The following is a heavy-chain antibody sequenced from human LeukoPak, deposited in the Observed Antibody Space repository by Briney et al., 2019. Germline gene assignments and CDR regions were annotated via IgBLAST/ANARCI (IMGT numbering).Heavy chain of an antibody. CDR3: ARVGLISGYLDY. Sequence: SETLSLTCTVSGGSIISSATYYWGWIRQPPGKGLEWIGSIYYSGSTYYNASLKSRVTISVDTSKNQFSLKLNSVTAADTAVYYCARVGLISGYLDYWGQGTLVTVSS. CDR2: IYYSGST. V-gene: IGHV4-39*07. CDR1: GGSIISSATYY. D-gene: IGHD2-15*01. J-gene: IGHJ4*02.